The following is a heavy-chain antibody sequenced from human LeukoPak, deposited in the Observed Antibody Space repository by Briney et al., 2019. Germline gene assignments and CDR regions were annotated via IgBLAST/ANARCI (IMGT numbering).Heavy chain of an antibody. Sequence: SETLSLTCTVSGGSISSYYWGWIRQPPGKGLEWIGYIYTSGSTNYNPSLKSRVTISVDTSKNQFSLKLSSVTAAVTAVYYCARLYDRYYFDYWGQGTLVTVSS. J-gene: IGHJ4*02. CDR3: ARLYDRYYFDY. CDR2: IYTSGST. CDR1: GGSISSYY. D-gene: IGHD1-14*01. V-gene: IGHV4-4*09.